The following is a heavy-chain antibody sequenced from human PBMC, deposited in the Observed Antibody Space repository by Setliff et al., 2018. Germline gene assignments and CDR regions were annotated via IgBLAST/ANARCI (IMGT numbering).Heavy chain of an antibody. Sequence: ASVKVSCKASGYSFINYGITWVRQAPGQGLEWMGWISPYKSDTNYAQKVQGRVSMTTHTSTSTAYMELRSLRSDDTAVYYCARHGDASFYYDILTGHSPPYYFDYWGQGTLVTVSS. CDR2: ISPYKSDT. CDR3: ARHGDASFYYDILTGHSPPYYFDY. D-gene: IGHD3-9*01. CDR1: GYSFINYG. J-gene: IGHJ4*02. V-gene: IGHV1-18*01.